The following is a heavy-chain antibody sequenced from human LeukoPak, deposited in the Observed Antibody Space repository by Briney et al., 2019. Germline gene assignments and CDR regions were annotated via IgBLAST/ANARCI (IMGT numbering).Heavy chain of an antibody. CDR1: GYTFTGYY. Sequence: GASVKVSCKASGYTFTGYYMHWVRQAPGQGLEWMGTINPSGGGTSYSPKFQGRVTMTTDTSTSTVYMELISLRSEDTAVYYCARRSGWIWGQGSLVTVSS. J-gene: IGHJ4*02. CDR2: INPSGGGT. V-gene: IGHV1-46*01. CDR3: ARRSGWI. D-gene: IGHD6-19*01.